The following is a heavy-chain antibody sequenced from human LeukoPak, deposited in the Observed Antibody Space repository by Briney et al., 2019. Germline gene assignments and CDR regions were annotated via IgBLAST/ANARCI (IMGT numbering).Heavy chain of an antibody. Sequence: GGSLRLSCAASGFTFSSYAMHWVRQAPGKGLEWVAVTSYDGSNKYYADSVKGRFTISRDNSKNTLYLQMNSLRAEDTAVYYCXXXPXXXVWGSYRLVGGYFDYWGQGTLVTVSS. J-gene: IGHJ4*02. V-gene: IGHV3-30-3*01. CDR2: TSYDGSNK. CDR1: GFTFSSYA. D-gene: IGHD3-16*02. CDR3: XXXPXXXVWGSYRLVGGYFDY.